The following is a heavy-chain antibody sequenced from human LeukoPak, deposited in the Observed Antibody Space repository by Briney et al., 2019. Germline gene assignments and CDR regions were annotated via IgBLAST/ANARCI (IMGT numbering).Heavy chain of an antibody. V-gene: IGHV3-23*01. CDR3: AKDWGEYFDYVWGSFTSFDS. CDR2: ISSTGGTT. D-gene: IGHD3-16*01. Sequence: GGSLRLSCAASGITFSSYGMSWVRQAPGKGLEWVSSISSTGGTTYYADSVKGRFTISRDNSKNTLYLQMNSLRAEDTAVYYCAKDWGEYFDYVWGSFTSFDSWGQGTLVTVSS. CDR1: GITFSSYG. J-gene: IGHJ4*02.